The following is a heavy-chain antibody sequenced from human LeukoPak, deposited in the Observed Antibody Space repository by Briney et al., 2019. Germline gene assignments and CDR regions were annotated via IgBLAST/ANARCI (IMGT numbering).Heavy chain of an antibody. Sequence: ASVKVSCKASGYTFTGYYMHWVRQAPGQGLEWMGWINPSSGGTNYAQKFQGRVTMTRDTSISTAYMELSRLRSDDTAVHYCARVPQQYYDFWSGYNWFDPWGQGTLVTVSS. D-gene: IGHD3-3*01. CDR1: GYTFTGYY. CDR2: INPSSGGT. V-gene: IGHV1-2*02. J-gene: IGHJ5*02. CDR3: ARVPQQYYDFWSGYNWFDP.